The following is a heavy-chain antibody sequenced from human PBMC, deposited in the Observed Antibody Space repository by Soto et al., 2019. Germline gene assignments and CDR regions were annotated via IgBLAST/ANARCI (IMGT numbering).Heavy chain of an antibody. V-gene: IGHV1-18*01. CDR2: FNPANRNT. D-gene: IGHD2-21*02. Sequence: QVQLVQSGAEVKRPGTSVKVSCKVSGYTFTNYGINWVRQAPGQGLEWVGWFNPANRNTNYAQKFQERVSMTTDTSTNTAYMELRGLISDDTAVYYCARVRFGDPFDFWGQGTLVTVSS. CDR1: GYTFTNYG. J-gene: IGHJ4*02. CDR3: ARVRFGDPFDF.